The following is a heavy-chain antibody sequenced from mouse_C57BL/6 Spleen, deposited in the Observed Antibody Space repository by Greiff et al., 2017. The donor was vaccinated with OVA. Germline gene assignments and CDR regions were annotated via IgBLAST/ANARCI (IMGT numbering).Heavy chain of an antibody. D-gene: IGHD3-2*02. CDR3: TRGTAQAKDFDY. Sequence: VQLQQSGAELVRPGASVTLSCKASGYTFTDYEMHWVKQTPVHGLEWIGAIDPETGGTAYNQKFKGKAILTADKSSSTAYMELRSLTSEDSAVYYCTRGTAQAKDFDYWGQGTTLTVSS. CDR1: GYTFTDYE. V-gene: IGHV1-15*01. J-gene: IGHJ2*01. CDR2: IDPETGGT.